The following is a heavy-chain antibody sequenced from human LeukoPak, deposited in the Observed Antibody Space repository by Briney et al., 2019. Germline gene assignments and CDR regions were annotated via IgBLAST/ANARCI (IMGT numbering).Heavy chain of an antibody. Sequence: ASVKVSCKASGYTFTGYYMHWVRQAPGQGLEWMGWINPNSGGTNYAQKFQGRVTMTRGTSIRTVYMELSRLRSDDTAVYYCGRYYLEGRCFDYWGQGTLVTVPS. CDR2: INPNSGGT. CDR1: GYTFTGYY. V-gene: IGHV1-2*02. J-gene: IGHJ4*02. D-gene: IGHD3-16*01. CDR3: GRYYLEGRCFDY.